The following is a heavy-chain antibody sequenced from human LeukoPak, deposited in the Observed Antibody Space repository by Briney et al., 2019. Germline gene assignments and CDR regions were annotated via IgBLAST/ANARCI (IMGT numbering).Heavy chain of an antibody. Sequence: ASVKVSCKASGYTFTGYYMHWVRQAPGQGLEWMGWINPNSGGTNYAQKFQGWVTMTRDTSISTAYMELSRLRSDDTAVYYCARDSSGSYYNWFDPWGQGTLVTVPS. CDR3: ARDSSGSYYNWFDP. J-gene: IGHJ5*02. CDR1: GYTFTGYY. V-gene: IGHV1-2*04. D-gene: IGHD3-10*01. CDR2: INPNSGGT.